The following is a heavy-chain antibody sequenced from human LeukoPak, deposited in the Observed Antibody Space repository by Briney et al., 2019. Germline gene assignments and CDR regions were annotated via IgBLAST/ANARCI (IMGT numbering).Heavy chain of an antibody. CDR1: GFTFTDFW. V-gene: IGHV3-74*01. Sequence: GGSLRLSCVASGFTFTDFWMHWVRQAPGGGLVWVSRVKGDEISTLYADSVKGQFTISRDNAKNTFYLQMNSLRADDTALYYCATGPYSAFEMWGQGTMVTVSS. J-gene: IGHJ3*02. D-gene: IGHD2-21*01. CDR2: VKGDEIST. CDR3: ATGPYSAFEM.